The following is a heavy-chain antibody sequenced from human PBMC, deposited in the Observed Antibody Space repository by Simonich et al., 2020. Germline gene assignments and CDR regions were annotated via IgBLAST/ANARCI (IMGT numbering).Heavy chain of an antibody. CDR1: GGSISSSSYY. CDR2: IYYIGHT. Sequence: QLQLQESGPGLVKPSEILSLTCTVSGGSISSSSYYWGWIRQPPGKGLAWIGSIYYIGHTDYNPSLKSRVTISVDTSKNQFSLKLSSVTAADTAVYYCARHAGFAFDIWGQGTMVTVSS. CDR3: ARHAGFAFDI. D-gene: IGHD3-9*01. J-gene: IGHJ3*02. V-gene: IGHV4-39*01.